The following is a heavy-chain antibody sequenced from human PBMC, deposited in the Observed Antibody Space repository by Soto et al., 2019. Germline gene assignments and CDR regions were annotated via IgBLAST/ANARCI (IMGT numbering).Heavy chain of an antibody. J-gene: IGHJ5*02. V-gene: IGHV1-69*12. CDR1: GGTFSSYA. CDR3: ARDRGPSSGYYPYWFDP. Sequence: QVQLVQSGAEVKKPGSSVKVSCKASGGTFSSYAISWVRQAPGHGLEWMGEIIPIFGTANYAQKFQGRLMITADESTSTSYMELSSLRSEDTAVYYCARDRGPSSGYYPYWFDPWGQGTLVSVAS. CDR2: IIPIFGTA. D-gene: IGHD3-22*01.